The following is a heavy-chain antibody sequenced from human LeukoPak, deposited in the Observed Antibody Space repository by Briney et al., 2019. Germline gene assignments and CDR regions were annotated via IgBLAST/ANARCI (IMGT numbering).Heavy chain of an antibody. CDR2: INPSDGST. Sequence: GASVKVSCKASGYTFNTYYMYWVRQAPGQGLEWMGIINPSDGSTSYAQKFQGRVTMTRDTSTSIVYMELSSLRSEDTAVYYCARDIRYSGSYPSGDYWGQGTLVTVSS. D-gene: IGHD1-26*01. J-gene: IGHJ4*02. CDR1: GYTFNTYY. CDR3: ARDIRYSGSYPSGDY. V-gene: IGHV1-46*02.